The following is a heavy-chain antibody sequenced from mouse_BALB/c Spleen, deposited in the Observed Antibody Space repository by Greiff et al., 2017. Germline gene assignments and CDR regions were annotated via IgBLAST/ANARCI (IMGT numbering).Heavy chain of an antibody. J-gene: IGHJ3*01. CDR3: ARTGYYDYEAWFAY. D-gene: IGHD2-4*01. Sequence: QVQLKESGAELMKPGASVKISCKATGYTFSSYWIEWVKQRPGHGLEWIGEILPGSGSTNYNEKFKGKATFTADTSSNTAYMQLSSLTSEDSAVYYCARTGYYDYEAWFAYWGQGTLVTVSA. V-gene: IGHV1-9*01. CDR2: ILPGSGST. CDR1: GYTFSSYW.